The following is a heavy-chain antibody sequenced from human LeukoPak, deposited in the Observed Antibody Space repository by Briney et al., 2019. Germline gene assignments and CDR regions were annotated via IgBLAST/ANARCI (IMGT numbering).Heavy chain of an antibody. CDR1: GLTVSSYS. CDR2: ISSSSSTI. Sequence: GGSLRLSCVASGLTVSSYSMNWVRQAPGKGLEWVSYISSSSSTIYYADSVKGRFTISRDNAKNSLDLQMNSLRDEDTAVYYCAKDFRIGYSAHFDYWGQGALVTVSS. D-gene: IGHD2-21*01. V-gene: IGHV3-48*02. J-gene: IGHJ4*02. CDR3: AKDFRIGYSAHFDY.